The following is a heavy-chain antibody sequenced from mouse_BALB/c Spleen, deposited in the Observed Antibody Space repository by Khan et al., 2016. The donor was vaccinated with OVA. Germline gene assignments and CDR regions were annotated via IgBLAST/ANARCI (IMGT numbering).Heavy chain of an antibody. CDR2: IDPFNGGT. CDR1: GYSFTSYY. CDR3: ARGTFGY. Sequence: VQLKQSGPDLMKPGASVNISCKASGYSFTSYYIHWVKQSHGKSLEWIGYIDPFNGGTDYNQKFKGKATLTVDKSSNTAYMHLSSLTSEDSAVYYCARGTFGYWGPGTLVTVST. J-gene: IGHJ3*01. D-gene: IGHD3-3*01. V-gene: IGHV1S135*01.